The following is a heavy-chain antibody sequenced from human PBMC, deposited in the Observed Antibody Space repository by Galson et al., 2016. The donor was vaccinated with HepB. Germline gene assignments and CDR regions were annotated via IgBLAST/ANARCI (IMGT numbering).Heavy chain of an antibody. D-gene: IGHD2-2*01. CDR3: AKGVCSTTSCYPGDWFDP. Sequence: ASGVTLRSYAMSWVRQAPGKGLEWVSVISGNGGSTYYADSVKGRFTISRDNSKNTLFLQMNSLRAEDTAVYYCAKGVCSTTSCYPGDWFDPWGQGTLVTVSS. CDR1: GVTLRSYA. CDR2: ISGNGGST. J-gene: IGHJ5*02. V-gene: IGHV3-23*01.